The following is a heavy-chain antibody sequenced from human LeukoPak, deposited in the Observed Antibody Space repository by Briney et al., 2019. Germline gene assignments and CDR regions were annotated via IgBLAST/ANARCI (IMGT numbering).Heavy chain of an antibody. V-gene: IGHV4-39*07. Sequence: SETLSLTCTVSGGSISSSSYYWGWIRQPPGKGLEWIGSIYYSGSTYYNPSLKSRVTISVDTSKNQFSLKLSSVTAADTAVYYCARDAPDTAMTDAFDIWGQGTMVTVSS. D-gene: IGHD5-18*01. CDR3: ARDAPDTAMTDAFDI. J-gene: IGHJ3*02. CDR1: GGSISSSSYY. CDR2: IYYSGST.